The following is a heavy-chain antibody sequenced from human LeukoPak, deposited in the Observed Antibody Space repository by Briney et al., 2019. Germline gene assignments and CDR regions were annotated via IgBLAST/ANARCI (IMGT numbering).Heavy chain of an antibody. CDR2: ISAYNGNT. CDR3: ARERTYYDILTGYYTPYYFDY. V-gene: IGHV1-18*01. D-gene: IGHD3-9*01. CDR1: GGTFSSYA. Sequence: GASVKVSCKASGGTFSSYAISWVRQAPGQGLEWMGWISAYNGNTNYAQKLQGRVTMTTDTSTSTAYMELRSLRSDDTAVYYCARERTYYDILTGYYTPYYFDYWGQGTLVTVSS. J-gene: IGHJ4*02.